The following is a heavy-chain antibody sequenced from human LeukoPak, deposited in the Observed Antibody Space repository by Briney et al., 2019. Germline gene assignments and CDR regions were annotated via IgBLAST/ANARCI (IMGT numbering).Heavy chain of an antibody. Sequence: GESLKISCKGSGYSFTSYWIGWVRQMPGKGLEWMGIIYPGDSDTRYSPSFQGQVTISADKSISTAYLQWSSLKASDTAMCYCARLAVVPLEVQAADPRSLDYYYYGMDVWGKGTTVTVSS. CDR2: IYPGDSDT. CDR1: GYSFTSYW. CDR3: ARLAVVPLEVQAADPRSLDYYYYGMDV. J-gene: IGHJ6*04. V-gene: IGHV5-51*01. D-gene: IGHD2-2*01.